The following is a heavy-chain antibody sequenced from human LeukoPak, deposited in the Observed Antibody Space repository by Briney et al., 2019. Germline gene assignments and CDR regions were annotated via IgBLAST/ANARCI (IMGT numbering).Heavy chain of an antibody. CDR2: ISSSSST. CDR3: AREYSSSSGRCFDS. V-gene: IGHV3-48*03. Sequence: GESLRLSCAASGFTFSSYEMNWVRQAPGKGLEWVSYISSSSSTYYGDSVKGRFTMSRDNAKNSLYLQMNSLRAEDTAVYYCAREYSSSSGRCFDSWGQGTLVTVSS. D-gene: IGHD6-6*01. CDR1: GFTFSSYE. J-gene: IGHJ4*02.